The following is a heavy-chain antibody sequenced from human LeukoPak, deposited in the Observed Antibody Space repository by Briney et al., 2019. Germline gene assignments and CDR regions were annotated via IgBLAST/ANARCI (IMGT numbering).Heavy chain of an antibody. V-gene: IGHV3-48*02. CDR1: GFTSGDFS. CDR2: IASGGSAM. CDR3: ARSRTGNYFDS. D-gene: IGHD2-8*02. J-gene: IGHJ4*02. Sequence: GGSLRLSCAASGFTSGDFSMNWVRQVPGKGLEWVSYIASGGSAMYYADSVKGRFTISRDNAKNSLYLQMHSLRDEDTAVYYCARSRTGNYFDSWGQGTLVTVSS.